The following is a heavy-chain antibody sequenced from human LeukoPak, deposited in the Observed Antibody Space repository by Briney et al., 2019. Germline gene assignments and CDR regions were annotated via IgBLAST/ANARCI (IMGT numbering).Heavy chain of an antibody. CDR1: GGSFSGYY. CDR3: ARPRNSRWASSSWPGCCWFDP. V-gene: IGHV4-34*01. Sequence: NASETLSLTCAVYGGSFSGYYWSWIRQPPGKGLEWIGEINHSGSTNYNPSLKSRVTISVDTSKNQFSLKLSSVTAADTAVYYCARPRNSRWASSSWPGCCWFDPWGQGTLVTVSS. J-gene: IGHJ5*02. CDR2: INHSGST. D-gene: IGHD6-13*01.